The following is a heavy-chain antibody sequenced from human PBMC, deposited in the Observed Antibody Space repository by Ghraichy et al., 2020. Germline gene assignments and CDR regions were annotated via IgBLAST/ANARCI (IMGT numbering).Heavy chain of an antibody. J-gene: IGHJ3*02. D-gene: IGHD7-27*01. CDR2: IKSKTDGGTT. CDR3: TTGDQNWGDAFDI. V-gene: IGHV3-15*01. CDR1: GFTFSNAW. Sequence: GGSLRLSCAASGFTFSNAWMSWVRQAPGKGLEWVGRIKSKTDGGTTDYAAPVKGRFTISRDDSKNTLYLQMNSLKTEDTAVYYCTTGDQNWGDAFDIWGQGTMVTVSS.